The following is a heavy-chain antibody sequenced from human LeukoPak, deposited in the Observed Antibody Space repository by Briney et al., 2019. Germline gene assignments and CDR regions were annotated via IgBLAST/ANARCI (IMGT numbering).Heavy chain of an antibody. Sequence: GGSLRLSCAASGFTFSDYYMSWIRQAPGKGLEWVSYISSSGSTIHYADSVKGRCTISRDNARNSLYLQMNSLRAEDTAVYYCARDYFTFGGVVVASWGQGTLVTVSS. V-gene: IGHV3-11*04. J-gene: IGHJ5*02. CDR2: ISSSGSTI. D-gene: IGHD3-16*02. CDR3: ARDYFTFGGVVVAS. CDR1: GFTFSDYY.